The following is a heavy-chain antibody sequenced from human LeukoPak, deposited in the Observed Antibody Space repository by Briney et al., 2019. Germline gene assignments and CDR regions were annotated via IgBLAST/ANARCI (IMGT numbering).Heavy chain of an antibody. D-gene: IGHD6-19*01. CDR1: GGSISGYY. CDR3: ARDMSLGSSGWFGY. V-gene: IGHV4-59*01. J-gene: IGHJ4*02. Sequence: PSETLSLTCTVSGGSISGYYWSWIRQPPGKGLEWIGYIYYSGSTNYNPSLKSRVTISVDTSKNQFSLKLSSVTAADTAVYYCARDMSLGSSGWFGYWGQGTLVTVSS. CDR2: IYYSGST.